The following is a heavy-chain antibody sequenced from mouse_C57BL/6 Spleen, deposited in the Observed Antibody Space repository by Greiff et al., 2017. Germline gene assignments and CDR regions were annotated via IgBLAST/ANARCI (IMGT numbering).Heavy chain of an antibody. Sequence: QVHVKQPGAELVKPGASVKLSCKASGYTFTSYWMHWVKQRPGQGLEWIGMIHPNSGSTNYNEKFKSKATLTVDKSSSTAYMQLSSLTSEDSAVYYCARSKDGNYGFAYWGQGTLVTVSA. V-gene: IGHV1-64*01. D-gene: IGHD2-1*01. CDR1: GYTFTSYW. J-gene: IGHJ3*01. CDR2: IHPNSGST. CDR3: ARSKDGNYGFAY.